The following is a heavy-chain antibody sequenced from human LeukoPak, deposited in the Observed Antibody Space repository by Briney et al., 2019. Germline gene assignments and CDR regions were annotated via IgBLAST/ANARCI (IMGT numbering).Heavy chain of an antibody. Sequence: PGGSLRLSCAASGFTLSSYAMSWVRQAPGKGLEWVSAISGSGGSTYYADSVKGRFTISRDNSKNTLYLQMSSLRAEDTAVYYCAKDHSGYSSGWYKGGFDYRGQGTLVTVSS. CDR3: AKDHSGYSSGWYKGGFDY. CDR2: ISGSGGST. V-gene: IGHV3-23*01. D-gene: IGHD6-19*01. CDR1: GFTLSSYA. J-gene: IGHJ4*02.